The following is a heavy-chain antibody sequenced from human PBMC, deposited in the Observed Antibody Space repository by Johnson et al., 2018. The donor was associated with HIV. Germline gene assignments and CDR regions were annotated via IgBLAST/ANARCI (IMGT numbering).Heavy chain of an antibody. Sequence: EVQLVESGGGLVQPGGSLRLSCAASGFTFSSYDMHWVRQATGKGLEWVSAIGTAGDTYYPGSVKGRFTISRENAKNSLYLQMNSLRAEDTAVYYCAKDRSLEWLYDAFDIWGQGTMVTVSS. V-gene: IGHV3-13*01. D-gene: IGHD3-3*01. CDR2: IGTAGDT. J-gene: IGHJ3*02. CDR3: AKDRSLEWLYDAFDI. CDR1: GFTFSSYD.